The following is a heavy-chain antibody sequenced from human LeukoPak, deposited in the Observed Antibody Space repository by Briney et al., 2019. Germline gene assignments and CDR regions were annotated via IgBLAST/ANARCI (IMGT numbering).Heavy chain of an antibody. CDR2: IRYDGSNK. Sequence: GGSLRLSCAASGFTFSSYGMHWVRQAPGKGLEWVAFIRYDGSNKYYADSVKGRFTFSRDNSKNTLYLQMNSLRAEDTAVYYCAKGGNSGYNVDYWGQGTLVTVSS. CDR3: AKGGNSGYNVDY. D-gene: IGHD3-22*01. V-gene: IGHV3-30*02. J-gene: IGHJ4*02. CDR1: GFTFSSYG.